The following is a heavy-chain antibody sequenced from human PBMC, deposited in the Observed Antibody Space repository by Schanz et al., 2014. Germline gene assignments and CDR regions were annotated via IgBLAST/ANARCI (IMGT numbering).Heavy chain of an antibody. D-gene: IGHD1-1*01. J-gene: IGHJ2*01. V-gene: IGHV4-61*02. CDR1: GGSIRSGTYY. CDR3: ARDTTWRLDL. Sequence: QVQLQQWGAGLLKPSQTLSLTCTVSGGSIRSGTYYWSWIRQPAGKALEWVGRVFPNGITNYNPSLKSRVPISLDTSKNQFSLPLTSLTAADTAVYYCARDTTWRLDLWGRGTLVTVSS. CDR2: VFPNGIT.